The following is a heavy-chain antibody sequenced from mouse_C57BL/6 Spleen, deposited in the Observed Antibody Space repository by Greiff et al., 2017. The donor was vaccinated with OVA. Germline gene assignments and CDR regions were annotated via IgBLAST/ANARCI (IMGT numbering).Heavy chain of an antibody. Sequence: VQLQQSGPELVKPGASVKISCKASGYTFTDYYMNWVKQSHGKSLEWIGDINPNNGGTSYNQKFKGKATLTVDKSSSTAYMELRSLTSEDSAVYYCARFGSGDYYAMDDWGKGTSVTVSS. J-gene: IGHJ4*01. V-gene: IGHV1-26*01. CDR2: INPNNGGT. CDR3: ARFGSGDYYAMDD. CDR1: GYTFTDYY. D-gene: IGHD1-1*01.